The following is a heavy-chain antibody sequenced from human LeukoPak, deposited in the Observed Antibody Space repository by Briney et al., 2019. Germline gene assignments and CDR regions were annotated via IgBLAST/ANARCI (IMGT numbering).Heavy chain of an antibody. CDR1: GYTFTSYD. CDR2: ISAYNGNT. CDR3: ARGGWSLVGSYYYDSSGYYYLDY. Sequence: ASVKVSCKASGYTFTSYDISWVRQAPGQGLEWMGWISAYNGNTNYAQKLQGRVTMTTDTSTSTAYMELRSLRSDDTAVYYCARGGWSLVGSYYYDSSGYYYLDYWGQGTLVTVSS. J-gene: IGHJ4*02. D-gene: IGHD3-22*01. V-gene: IGHV1-18*01.